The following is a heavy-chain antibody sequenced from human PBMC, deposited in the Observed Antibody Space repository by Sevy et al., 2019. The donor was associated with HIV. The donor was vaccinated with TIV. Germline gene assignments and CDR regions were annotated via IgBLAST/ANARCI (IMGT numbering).Heavy chain of an antibody. CDR2: IYPGDSDT. V-gene: IGHV5-51*01. CDR3: ARLGYDSSGYYPYYFDY. Sequence: GESLKISCKGSGYSFTSYWIGWVRQMPGKGLEWMGIIYPGDSDTRYSPSFQGQVTISADKSINTAYLQWSSLKASDTAMYYCARLGYDSSGYYPYYFDYWGQGTLVTVSS. D-gene: IGHD3-22*01. J-gene: IGHJ4*02. CDR1: GYSFTSYW.